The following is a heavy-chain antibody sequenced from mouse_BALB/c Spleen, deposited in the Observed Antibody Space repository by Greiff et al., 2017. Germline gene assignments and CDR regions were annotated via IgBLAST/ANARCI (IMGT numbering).Heavy chain of an antibody. CDR1: GFNIKDTY. Sequence: EVQLVESGAELVKPGASVKLSCTASGFNIKDTYMHWVKQRPEQGLEWIGRIDPANGNTKYDPKFQGKATITADTSSNTAYLQLSSLTSEDTAVYYCEGYAMDYWGQGTSVTVSS. CDR2: IDPANGNT. V-gene: IGHV14-3*02. J-gene: IGHJ4*01. CDR3: EGYAMDY.